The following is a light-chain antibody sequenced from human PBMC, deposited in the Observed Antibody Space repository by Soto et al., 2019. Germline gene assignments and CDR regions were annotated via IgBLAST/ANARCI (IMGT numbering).Light chain of an antibody. J-gene: IGKJ1*01. Sequence: EIVLAQSPATLSLSPGERATLSCRASQSVSSYLAWYQQKPGQAPRLLIYDASNRATGIPARFSGSGSGTNFTLTISCLEPEDFAVYYCQQRSNWPRTFGQGTKV. V-gene: IGKV3-11*01. CDR2: DAS. CDR3: QQRSNWPRT. CDR1: QSVSSY.